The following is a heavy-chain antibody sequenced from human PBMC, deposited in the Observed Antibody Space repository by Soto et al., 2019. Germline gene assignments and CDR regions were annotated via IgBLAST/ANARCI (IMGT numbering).Heavy chain of an antibody. CDR1: GFTFSSYA. CDR3: ANDPGPGIVGADNWFDP. D-gene: IGHD1-26*01. J-gene: IGHJ5*02. V-gene: IGHV3-30*18. CDR2: ISYDGSKK. Sequence: QVQLVESGGGVVHPGRSLRLSCAASGFTFSSYAMHWVRQAPGKGLEWVTLISYDGSKKYYADSVKGRFTISRDNSKSTLYLQMKSLRTADAALYYCANDPGPGIVGADNWFDPWGQGTLVTVSS.